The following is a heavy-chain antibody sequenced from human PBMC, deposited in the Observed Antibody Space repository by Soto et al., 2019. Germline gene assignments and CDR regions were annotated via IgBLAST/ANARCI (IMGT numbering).Heavy chain of an antibody. CDR1: GGTLSTYA. V-gene: IGHV1-69*06. CDR3: AREPQDGSGSYFDS. Sequence: QVQLVQSGAEVKMPGSSVKVSCKASGGTLSTYAISWVRQAPGQGLEWMGGIIPIFGTANYAQMFQGRVTITADKSTSTAYMELSSLTSADTAVYYCAREPQDGSGSYFDSWGQGTLVTVSS. D-gene: IGHD3-10*01. CDR2: IIPIFGTA. J-gene: IGHJ4*02.